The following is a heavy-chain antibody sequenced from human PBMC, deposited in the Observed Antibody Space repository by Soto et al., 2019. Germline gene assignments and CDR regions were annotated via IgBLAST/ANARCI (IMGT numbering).Heavy chain of an antibody. CDR1: GFDFRSYG. Sequence: GGSLRLSCAASGFDFRSYGIHWVRQAPGRGLEWVAAASYDGSETYYADSAKGRFTVSKEISKNTAFLQMNALRHEDTAVYFCVRDSGWPILNFDSWGQGNLVTVSS. CDR3: VRDSGWPILNFDS. CDR2: ASYDGSET. J-gene: IGHJ4*02. V-gene: IGHV3-30*03. D-gene: IGHD3-10*01.